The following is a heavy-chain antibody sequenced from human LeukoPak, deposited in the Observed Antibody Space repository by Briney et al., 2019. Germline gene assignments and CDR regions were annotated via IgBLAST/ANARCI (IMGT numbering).Heavy chain of an antibody. CDR3: AREPTSLVRRSSAFDI. CDR1: GGSISTYY. V-gene: IGHV4-59*01. J-gene: IGHJ3*02. D-gene: IGHD3-10*01. CDR2: IYYSGST. Sequence: SETLSLTCTVSGGSISTYYWSWIRQPPGKGLEWIGYIYYSGSTNYNPSLKSRVTISVDTSKNQFSLKLTSVTAADTAVYFCAREPTSLVRRSSAFDIWGQGTMVTVSS.